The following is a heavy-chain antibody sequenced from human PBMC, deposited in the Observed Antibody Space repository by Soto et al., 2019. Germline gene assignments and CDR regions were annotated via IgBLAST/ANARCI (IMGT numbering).Heavy chain of an antibody. CDR3: ASGGDILTGSPPGGDSYYMDV. CDR2: INAGNGNT. D-gene: IGHD3-9*01. Sequence: QVQLVQSGAEVKKPGASVKVSCKASGYTFTSYAMHWVRQAPGQRLEWMGWINAGNGNTKYSQKFQGRVTITRDTSASTAYMELSSLRSEDTAVYYCASGGDILTGSPPGGDSYYMDVWGKGTTVTVSS. CDR1: GYTFTSYA. V-gene: IGHV1-3*01. J-gene: IGHJ6*03.